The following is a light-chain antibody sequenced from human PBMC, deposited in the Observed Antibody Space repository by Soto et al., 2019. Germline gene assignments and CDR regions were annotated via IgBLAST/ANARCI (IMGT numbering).Light chain of an antibody. V-gene: IGLV2-23*03. CDR3: CSYAGSSAFVYV. Sequence: QSALTQPASLSGSPGQSITISCTGASSDVGSYNLFSWYQQHPGKAPKLMIYEGSKRPSGVSNRFSGSKSANTASLTISGLQAEDEADYYCCSYAGSSAFVYVFGTGTKVTVL. CDR1: SSDVGSYNL. CDR2: EGS. J-gene: IGLJ1*01.